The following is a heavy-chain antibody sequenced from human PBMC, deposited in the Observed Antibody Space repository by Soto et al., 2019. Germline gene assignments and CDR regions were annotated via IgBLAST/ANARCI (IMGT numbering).Heavy chain of an antibody. J-gene: IGHJ3*02. CDR2: ISSSSSTI. Sequence: GGSLRLSCAASGFTFSSYSMNWVRQAPGKGLEWVSYISSSSSTIYYADSVKGRFTISRDNAKNSLYLQMNSLRAEDMAVYYCARDHVHATQGDAFDIWSRGTMVTVSS. CDR3: ARDHVHATQGDAFDI. V-gene: IGHV3-48*01. CDR1: GFTFSSYS.